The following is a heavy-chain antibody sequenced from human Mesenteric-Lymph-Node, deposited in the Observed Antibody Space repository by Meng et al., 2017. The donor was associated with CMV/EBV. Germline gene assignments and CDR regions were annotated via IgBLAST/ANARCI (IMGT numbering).Heavy chain of an antibody. J-gene: IGHJ3*02. Sequence: GESLKISCAASGFTFSSYAMHWVRQAPGKGLEWVAVISYDGSNKYYADSVKGRFTISRDNSKNTLYLQMNSLRAEDTAVYFCAKTQKVAQYDAFDIWGQGTMVTVSS. CDR3: AKTQKVAQYDAFDI. D-gene: IGHD2-15*01. V-gene: IGHV3-30*04. CDR2: ISYDGSNK. CDR1: GFTFSSYA.